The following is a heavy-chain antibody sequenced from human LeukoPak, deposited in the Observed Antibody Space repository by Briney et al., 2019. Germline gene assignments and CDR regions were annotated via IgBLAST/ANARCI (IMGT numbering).Heavy chain of an antibody. Sequence: RGESLKISCQGSGYRFTRYWIGWVRQMPGKGLEWMGIVHPADSDTRYSTSFEGQVTISVDKSINTTYLQWSSLEASDTAMYYCASRSGWDFYYYMDVWGKGTTVTVSS. CDR2: VHPADSDT. J-gene: IGHJ6*03. CDR1: GYRFTRYW. V-gene: IGHV5-51*01. CDR3: ASRSGWDFYYYMDV. D-gene: IGHD6-19*01.